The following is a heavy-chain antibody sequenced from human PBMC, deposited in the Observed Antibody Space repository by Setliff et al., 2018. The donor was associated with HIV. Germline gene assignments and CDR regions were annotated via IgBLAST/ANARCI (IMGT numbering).Heavy chain of an antibody. CDR2: ISTSGIT. Sequence: SETLSLTCTVSGNSINSGFYSWSWILQPAGRGLEWIGRISTSGITNYTPSLKSRVTISVDTSKNQFSLRVRSVTAADTAVYYCARLGMTTVGIGGVLDIWGQGTMVTVSS. CDR1: GNSINSGFYS. D-gene: IGHD4-17*01. CDR3: ARLGMTTVGIGGVLDI. J-gene: IGHJ3*02. V-gene: IGHV4-61*02.